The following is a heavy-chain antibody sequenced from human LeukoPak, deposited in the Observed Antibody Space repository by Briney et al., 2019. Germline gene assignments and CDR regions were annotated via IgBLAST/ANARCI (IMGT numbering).Heavy chain of an antibody. J-gene: IGHJ6*04. CDR3: ANGPSYDILTGYYYYYYGMDV. CDR1: GFTFSSYG. CDR2: ISYDGSNK. V-gene: IGHV3-30*18. D-gene: IGHD3-9*01. Sequence: PGGSLRLSCAASGFTFSSYGMHWVRQAPGKGLEWVAVISYDGSNKYYADSVKGRFTISRDNSKNTLYLQMNSLRAEDTAVYYCANGPSYDILTGYYYYYYGMDVWGNGTTVTVSS.